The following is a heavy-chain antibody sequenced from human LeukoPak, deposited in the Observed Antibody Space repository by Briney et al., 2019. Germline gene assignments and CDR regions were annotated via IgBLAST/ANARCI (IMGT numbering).Heavy chain of an antibody. Sequence: PETLSLTCTVSGYSISSAYYWGWIRQPPRKGLEWIGSIYHSGNTYYNPSLKSRVTISVDTSNNQFSLKLSSVTAADTAVYYCARNPTGGYYYFDYWGQGMLVTVSS. CDR1: GYSISSAYY. V-gene: IGHV4-38-2*02. D-gene: IGHD2-8*02. CDR3: ARNPTGGYYYFDY. J-gene: IGHJ4*02. CDR2: IYHSGNT.